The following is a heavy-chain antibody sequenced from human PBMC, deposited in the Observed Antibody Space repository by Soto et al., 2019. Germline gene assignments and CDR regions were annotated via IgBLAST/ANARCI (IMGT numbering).Heavy chain of an antibody. CDR2: IKSKTDGGTT. Sequence: PGGSLRLSCAASGFTFSNAWMNWVRQAPGKGLEWVGRIKSKTDGGTTDHAAPVKGRFTISRDDSKNTLYLQMNSLRPEDTAVYFCARDPFHDYVWGTPNTDYWGQGALVTVSS. J-gene: IGHJ4*02. CDR1: GFTFSNAW. D-gene: IGHD3-16*01. CDR3: ARDPFHDYVWGTPNTDY. V-gene: IGHV3-15*07.